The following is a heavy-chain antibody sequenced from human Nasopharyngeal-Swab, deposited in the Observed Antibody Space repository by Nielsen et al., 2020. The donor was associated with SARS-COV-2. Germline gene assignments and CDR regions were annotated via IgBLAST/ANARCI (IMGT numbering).Heavy chain of an antibody. CDR2: ISSSSSYI. CDR3: ARDFNTRAAAAGTRGFDY. D-gene: IGHD6-13*01. Sequence: GESLKISCAASGFIFSSYDMNWVRQAPGKGLEWISSISSSSSYIYYADSLKGRFTVSRDNAKSSLYLQMNSLRAEDTAVYYCARDFNTRAAAAGTRGFDYWGQGALVTVSS. J-gene: IGHJ4*02. CDR1: GFIFSSYD. V-gene: IGHV3-21*01.